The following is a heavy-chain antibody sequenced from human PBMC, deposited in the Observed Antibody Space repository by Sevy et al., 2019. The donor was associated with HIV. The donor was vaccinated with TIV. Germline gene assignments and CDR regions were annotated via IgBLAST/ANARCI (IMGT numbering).Heavy chain of an antibody. CDR2: ISFDGSDK. D-gene: IGHD4-17*01. V-gene: IGHV3-30-3*01. J-gene: IGHJ6*02. CDR1: GFAFTNYFA. CDR3: ARPRANYVDHYFFFAMDV. Sequence: GGSLRLSCAASGFAFTNYFAMHWVRQAPGKGLEWVALISFDGSDKYYADSVKGRFTISRDNLKNTSFLQMNSLTTEDTAVYYCARPRANYVDHYFFFAMDVWGQGTTVTVSS.